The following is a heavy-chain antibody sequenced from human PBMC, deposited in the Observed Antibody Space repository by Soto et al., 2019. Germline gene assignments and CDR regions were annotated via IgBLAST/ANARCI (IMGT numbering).Heavy chain of an antibody. J-gene: IGHJ5*02. D-gene: IGHD2-2*01. CDR1: GGSISSGGYS. Sequence: PSETLSLTCAVSGGSISSGGYSWSWIRQPPGKGLEWIGYIYHSGSTYYNPSLKSRVTISVDRSKNQFSLKLSSVTAADTAVYYCARNIVVAPAAPLGWFDPWGQGTLVTVSS. CDR2: IYHSGST. CDR3: ARNIVVAPAAPLGWFDP. V-gene: IGHV4-30-2*01.